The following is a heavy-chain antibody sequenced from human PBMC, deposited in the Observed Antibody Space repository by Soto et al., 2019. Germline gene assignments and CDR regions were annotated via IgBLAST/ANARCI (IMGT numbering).Heavy chain of an antibody. CDR3: ARYCTSSSCQKAKGGMDV. D-gene: IGHD2-2*01. Sequence: PGGSLRLSCAASGFTVNSNHMSWVRQAPGKGLEWVSVILDSGDTNYADSVKGRFTISRDNSNNALYLQMNSLRAEDTAIYHCARYCTSSSCQKAKGGMDVWGQGTAVTVSS. V-gene: IGHV3-53*01. J-gene: IGHJ6*02. CDR1: GFTVNSNH. CDR2: ILDSGDT.